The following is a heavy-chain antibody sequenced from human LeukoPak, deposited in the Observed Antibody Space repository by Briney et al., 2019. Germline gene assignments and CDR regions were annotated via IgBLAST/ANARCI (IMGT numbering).Heavy chain of an antibody. D-gene: IGHD6-19*01. CDR3: ARGMSEAGISD. CDR2: INPNSGAT. CDR1: GYTFTSYG. J-gene: IGHJ4*02. V-gene: IGHV1-2*02. Sequence: ASVKVSCKASGYTFTSYGISWVRQAPGQGLEWMGWINPNSGATDYAQKLQDRVTMTRDTSITTAYMELSWLRSDDTAVYYCARGMSEAGISDWGQGTLVTVSS.